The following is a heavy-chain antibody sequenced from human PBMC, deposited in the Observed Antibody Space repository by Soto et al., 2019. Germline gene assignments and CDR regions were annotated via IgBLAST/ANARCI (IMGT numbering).Heavy chain of an antibody. D-gene: IGHD3-10*01. Sequence: ASVKVSCKASGYTFTGYYMHWVRQAPGQGLEWMGWINPNSGGTNYAQKFQGSVTMTRDTSISTAYMELSRLRSDDTAVYYCARGRITMVRGVIIYPPPPHYWGQGTLVTVSS. CDR1: GYTFTGYY. CDR3: ARGRITMVRGVIIYPPPPHY. CDR2: INPNSGGT. J-gene: IGHJ4*02. V-gene: IGHV1-2*02.